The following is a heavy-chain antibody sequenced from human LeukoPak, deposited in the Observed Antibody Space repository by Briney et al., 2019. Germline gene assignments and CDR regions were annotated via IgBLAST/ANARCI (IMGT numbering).Heavy chain of an antibody. CDR3: ATGGGNGVFDY. CDR2: INSDGSST. CDR1: GFTFSSYW. V-gene: IGHV3-74*01. J-gene: IGHJ4*02. D-gene: IGHD2-8*01. Sequence: QPGGSLRLSCAASGFTFSSYWMHWVRQAPGKGLVWVSRINSDGSSTSYADSVKGRFTISRDNAKNTLYLQMNSLRAEDTAVYYCATGGGNGVFDYWGQGTLVTVSS.